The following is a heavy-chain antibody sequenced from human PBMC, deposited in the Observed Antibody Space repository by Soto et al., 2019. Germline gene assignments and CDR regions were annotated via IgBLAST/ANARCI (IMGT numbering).Heavy chain of an antibody. Sequence: SETLCLTWTVSGGSISSYYWSWIRQPPGKGLEWIGYIYYSGSTNYNPSLKSRVTISVDTSKNQFSLKLSSVTAADTAVYYCARGGTIFGVVSVRSGMDVWGQGTTVTVSS. CDR1: GGSISSYY. D-gene: IGHD3-3*01. J-gene: IGHJ6*02. V-gene: IGHV4-59*01. CDR3: ARGGTIFGVVSVRSGMDV. CDR2: IYYSGST.